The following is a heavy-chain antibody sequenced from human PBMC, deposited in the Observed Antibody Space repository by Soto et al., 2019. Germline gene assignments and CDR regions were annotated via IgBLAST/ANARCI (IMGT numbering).Heavy chain of an antibody. D-gene: IGHD3-22*01. V-gene: IGHV3-23*01. J-gene: IGHJ4*02. CDR3: AKDAPGSGWLSDY. CDR2: ISGNGGT. Sequence: RLSCAASGFTFSIYAMSWVRQAPGKGLEWVSTISGNGGTSYADFVRGRFTISRDNSKNTLYLQMNSLRVDDTAVYYCAKDAPGSGWLSDYWGQGTLVTVST. CDR1: GFTFSIYA.